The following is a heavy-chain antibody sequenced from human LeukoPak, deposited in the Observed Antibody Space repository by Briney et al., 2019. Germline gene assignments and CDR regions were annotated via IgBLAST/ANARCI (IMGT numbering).Heavy chain of an antibody. D-gene: IGHD6-13*01. CDR3: ARDPPYSSSWSTDFDY. V-gene: IGHV3-30-3*01. CDR2: ISSDGTNK. CDR1: GFTFNSYA. Sequence: TGGSLRLSCAASGFTFNSYAMHWVRQAPGRGLEWVAFISSDGTNKYYADSVKGRFTISRDNSKNTLYLQMNSLRAEDTAVYYCARDPPYSSSWSTDFDYWGQGTLVTVSS. J-gene: IGHJ4*02.